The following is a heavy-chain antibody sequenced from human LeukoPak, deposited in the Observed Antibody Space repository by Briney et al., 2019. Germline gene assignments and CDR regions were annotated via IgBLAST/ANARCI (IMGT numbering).Heavy chain of an antibody. J-gene: IGHJ4*02. CDR1: GFTFTDYW. V-gene: IGHV3-74*01. Sequence: GGSLTLSCAASGFTFTDYWIHWIRQAPGTGLMWVSHITSDGGRTDYADSVRGRFTMTRDNAKNTVYLQMNSLRVDDMAVYYCARDNWGPDHWGQGTLVTVSS. D-gene: IGHD7-27*01. CDR2: ITSDGGRT. CDR3: ARDNWGPDH.